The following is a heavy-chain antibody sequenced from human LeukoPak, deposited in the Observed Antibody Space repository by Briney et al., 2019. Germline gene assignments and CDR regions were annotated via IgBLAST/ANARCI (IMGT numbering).Heavy chain of an antibody. Sequence: SETLSLTCAVSGGSISGYYWSWIRQPAGKGLEWIGRIYTSGSTNYNPSLESRVTMSVDTSKNQFSLKLSSVTAADTAVYYCARDTHYYYYYMDVWGKGTTVTVSS. CDR1: GGSISGYY. CDR3: ARDTHYYYYYMDV. V-gene: IGHV4-4*07. CDR2: IYTSGST. J-gene: IGHJ6*03.